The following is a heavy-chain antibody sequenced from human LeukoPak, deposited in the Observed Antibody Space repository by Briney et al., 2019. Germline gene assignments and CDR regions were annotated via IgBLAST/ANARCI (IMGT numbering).Heavy chain of an antibody. V-gene: IGHV3-53*01. CDR1: GFTVSSNY. CDR3: ATSSGFYVGDY. Sequence: GGSLRLSCAASGFTVSSNYMSWVRQAPGKGLEWVLVIYSGGSIYYADSVKGRFTISRDNSKNTLYLQMNSLRAEDTAVYYCATSSGFYVGDYWGQGTLVTVSS. J-gene: IGHJ4*02. D-gene: IGHD3-16*01. CDR2: IYSGGSI.